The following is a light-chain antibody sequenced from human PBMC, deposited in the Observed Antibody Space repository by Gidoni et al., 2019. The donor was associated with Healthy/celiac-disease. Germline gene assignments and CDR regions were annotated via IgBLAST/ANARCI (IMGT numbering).Light chain of an antibody. CDR3: GTWDSSLSAVV. Sequence: PGQKVTISCSGSSSNIGNNYVSWYQQLPGTAPKLLSYDNNKRPSGIPDRFSGSKSGTSATLGITGLQTGDEADYYCGTWDSSLSAVVFGGGTKLTVL. CDR1: SSNIGNNY. V-gene: IGLV1-51*01. J-gene: IGLJ2*01. CDR2: DNN.